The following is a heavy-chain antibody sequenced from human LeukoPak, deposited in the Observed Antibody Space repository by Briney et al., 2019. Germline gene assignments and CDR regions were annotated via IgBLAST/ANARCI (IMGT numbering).Heavy chain of an antibody. V-gene: IGHV4-39*01. CDR1: AGSISSSNYY. J-gene: IGHJ5*02. CDR2: IYYSGRT. CDR3: ARGRPDGSGSYYKFDP. Sequence: KSSETLSLTCTVSAGSISSSNYYWGWIRQPPGKGLEWIGSIYYSGRTYYNPSLKSRVTISVNTSKKQFSLKLSSVTAADTAVYYCARGRPDGSGSYYKFDPWGQGTLVTVSS. D-gene: IGHD3-10*01.